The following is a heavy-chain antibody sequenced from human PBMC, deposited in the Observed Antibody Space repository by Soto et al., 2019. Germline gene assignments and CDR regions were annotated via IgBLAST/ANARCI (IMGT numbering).Heavy chain of an antibody. CDR2: ISSSSSTI. J-gene: IGHJ4*02. CDR3: LGFVVVTAIIGY. Sequence: EVQLVESGGGLVQPGGSPRLSCAASGFTFSSYSMNWVRQAPGKGLEWVSYISSSSSTIYYADSVKGRFTISRDNAKNSLYLQMNSLRDEDTAVYYCLGFVVVTAIIGYWGQGTLVTVSS. CDR1: GFTFSSYS. V-gene: IGHV3-48*02. D-gene: IGHD2-21*02.